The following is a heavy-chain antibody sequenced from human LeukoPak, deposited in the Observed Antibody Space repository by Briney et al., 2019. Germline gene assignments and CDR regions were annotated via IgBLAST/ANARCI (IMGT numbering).Heavy chain of an antibody. Sequence: SETLSLTCTVSGGSISSSSYYWGWIRQPPGKGLEWIGSIYYSGSTYYNPSLKSRVTISVDTSKNQFSLKLSSVTAADTAVYYCARAVYHILTGSYGMDVWGQGTTVTGS. CDR3: ARAVYHILTGSYGMDV. CDR2: IYYSGST. J-gene: IGHJ6*02. CDR1: GGSISSSSYY. V-gene: IGHV4-39*01. D-gene: IGHD3-9*01.